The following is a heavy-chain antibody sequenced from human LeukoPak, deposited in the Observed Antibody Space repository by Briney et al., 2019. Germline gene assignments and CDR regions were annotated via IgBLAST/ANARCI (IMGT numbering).Heavy chain of an antibody. CDR1: GGSISNYY. D-gene: IGHD2-2*01. CDR3: ARGYCRGTSCNRYTFDM. V-gene: IGHV4-59*01. Sequence: SETLSLTCTVSGGSISNYYWSWIRQSPGKGLEWIGYIYYSGSTNYNPSLKSRVTISVDTSKNQFSLKLSSVTAADTAVYYCARGYCRGTSCNRYTFDMWGQGTMVTVSS. J-gene: IGHJ3*02. CDR2: IYYSGST.